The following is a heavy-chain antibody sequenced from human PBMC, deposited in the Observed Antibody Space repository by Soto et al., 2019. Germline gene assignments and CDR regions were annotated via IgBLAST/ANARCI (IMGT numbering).Heavy chain of an antibody. D-gene: IGHD3-10*01. V-gene: IGHV1-2*04. J-gene: IGHJ5*02. CDR2: INPNSGGT. Sequence: ASVKVSCKASGYTFTGYYMHWVRQAPGQGLEWMGWINPNSGGTNYAQKFQGWVTMTRDTSISTAYMELSRLRSDDTAVYYCARDGKCEPRHYYWFDPWGQGTLVTVSS. CDR1: GYTFTGYY. CDR3: ARDGKCEPRHYYWFDP.